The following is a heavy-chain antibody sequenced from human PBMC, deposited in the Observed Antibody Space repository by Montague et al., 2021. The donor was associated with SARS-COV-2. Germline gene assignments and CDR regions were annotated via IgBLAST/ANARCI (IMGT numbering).Heavy chain of an antibody. CDR1: GASVRSGNSY. CDR2: ISYSGST. Sequence: SETLSLTCTVSGASVRSGNSYWNCIRQPPGKGLEWIGYISYSGSTNYSPSLKSRVTISVDTSKNQLSLKVISATAADTAVYYCAMNGYESVGYYYIYPDWGPGDLVTVSS. J-gene: IGHJ1*01. D-gene: IGHD3-22*01. CDR3: AMNGYESVGYYYIYPD. V-gene: IGHV4-61*01.